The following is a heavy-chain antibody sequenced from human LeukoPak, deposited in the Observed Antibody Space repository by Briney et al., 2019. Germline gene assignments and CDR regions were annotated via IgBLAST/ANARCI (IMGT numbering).Heavy chain of an antibody. J-gene: IGHJ4*02. Sequence: GSLRLSCAAPGFIFDNYAIHWVRQAPGKGLEWVSLISGDGGSTFYADSVRGRFTISRDNTRKCLSLQMSSLRSEDTALYYCARESETSAWYDYWGQGTLVTASS. D-gene: IGHD6-19*01. CDR2: ISGDGGST. CDR1: GFIFDNYA. CDR3: ARESETSAWYDY. V-gene: IGHV3-43*02.